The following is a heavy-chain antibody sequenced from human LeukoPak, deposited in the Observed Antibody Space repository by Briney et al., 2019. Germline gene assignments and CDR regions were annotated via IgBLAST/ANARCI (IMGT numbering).Heavy chain of an antibody. CDR2: ITSNGGST. V-gene: IGHV3-20*04. CDR1: GFTFDNYD. D-gene: IGHD2-2*01. Sequence: GGSLRLSCATSGFTFDNYDLSWVRQDPGKGLEWVSSITSNGGSTAYAESVKGRFTISRDNARNSLYLQMNSLRAEDTALYYCARTQIGYCSGTSCTLYYFDYWGEGTLVTVSS. CDR3: ARTQIGYCSGTSCTLYYFDY. J-gene: IGHJ4*02.